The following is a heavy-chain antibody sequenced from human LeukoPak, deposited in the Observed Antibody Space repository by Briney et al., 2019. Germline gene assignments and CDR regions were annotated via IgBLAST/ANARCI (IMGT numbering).Heavy chain of an antibody. CDR1: GGSISTYY. CDR2: IYFSGST. V-gene: IGHV4-59*01. Sequence: SETLSLTCTVSGGSISTYYWSWIRQPPGKGLEWIGYIYFSGSTDYNPSLKSRVIISVDTSNNKFSLKLSSVTAADTAVYYCAGYSSGWYVDYWGQGTLVTVSS. D-gene: IGHD6-19*01. CDR3: AGYSSGWYVDY. J-gene: IGHJ4*02.